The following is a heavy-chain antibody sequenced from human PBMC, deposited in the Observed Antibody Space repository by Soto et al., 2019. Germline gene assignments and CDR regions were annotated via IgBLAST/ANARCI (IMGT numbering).Heavy chain of an antibody. CDR1: GYSFTSLD. Sequence: ASVKVSCKASGYSFTSLDINWVRQTTGQGLEWMGWMQPSSGRTGYAQKFQGRVPMTRDTSINTAYMGLNSLTSDDTAFYYCARGFTAGVDYWCQGTLVTVSS. D-gene: IGHD1-26*01. CDR3: ARGFTAGVDY. V-gene: IGHV1-8*01. J-gene: IGHJ4*02. CDR2: MQPSSGRT.